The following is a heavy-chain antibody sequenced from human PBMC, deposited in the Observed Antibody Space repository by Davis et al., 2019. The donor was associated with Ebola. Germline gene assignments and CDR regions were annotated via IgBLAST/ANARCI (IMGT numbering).Heavy chain of an antibody. CDR2: ISGSGGST. Sequence: GESLKISCAASGFTFSSYSMNWVRQAPGKGLEWVSAISGSGGSTYYADSVKGRFTISRDNSKNTLYLQMNSLRAEDTAVYYCAKTPYDFWSGEDAFDIWGQGTMVTVSS. J-gene: IGHJ3*02. D-gene: IGHD3-3*01. CDR1: GFTFSSYS. CDR3: AKTPYDFWSGEDAFDI. V-gene: IGHV3-23*01.